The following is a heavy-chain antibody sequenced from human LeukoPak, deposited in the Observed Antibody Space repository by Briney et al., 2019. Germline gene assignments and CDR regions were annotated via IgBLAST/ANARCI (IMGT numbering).Heavy chain of an antibody. CDR2: IYPSDGAT. CDR3: ARDYGYSMAVNWFDP. D-gene: IGHD4-11*01. J-gene: IGHJ5*02. CDR1: GYTFTNYY. V-gene: IGHV1-46*01. Sequence: GASVKVSCKASGYTFTNYYVHWVRQAPGQGLEWMGIIYPSDGATKYANHFQATVTMTRDTSTSTFYIEVSSLKSEDTAVYYCARDYGYSMAVNWFDPWGQGTLVTVSS.